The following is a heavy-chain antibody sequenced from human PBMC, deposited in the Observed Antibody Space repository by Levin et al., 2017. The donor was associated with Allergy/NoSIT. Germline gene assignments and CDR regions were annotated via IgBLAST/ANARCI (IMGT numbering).Heavy chain of an antibody. J-gene: IGHJ6*02. CDR2: ISWNSGSI. CDR3: AKDLRRAGYSYGYGYYYSMDV. V-gene: IGHV3-9*01. D-gene: IGHD5-18*01. Sequence: HSGGSLRLSCAASGFTFDYYAMHWVRQAPGKGLEWVSGISWNSGSIGYADSVKGRFTISRDNAKNSLYLQMNSLRADDTALYFCAKDLRRAGYSYGYGYYYSMDVWGQGTTVTVSS. CDR1: GFTFDYYA.